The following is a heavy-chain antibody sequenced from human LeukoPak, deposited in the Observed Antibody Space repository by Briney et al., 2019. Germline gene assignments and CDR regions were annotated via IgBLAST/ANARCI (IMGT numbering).Heavy chain of an antibody. CDR1: GFTFSTYT. D-gene: IGHD3-22*01. CDR3: ARGAYYYDSSGPYYFDY. V-gene: IGHV3-64*01. CDR2: ISYKGGST. Sequence: GESLRLSCAASGFTFSTYTMHWVRQAPGKGLEYVSAISYKGGSTYYANSVKGRFTISRDNSKNTLYLQMGSLRAEDMAVYYCARGAYYYDSSGPYYFDYWGQGTLVTVSS. J-gene: IGHJ4*02.